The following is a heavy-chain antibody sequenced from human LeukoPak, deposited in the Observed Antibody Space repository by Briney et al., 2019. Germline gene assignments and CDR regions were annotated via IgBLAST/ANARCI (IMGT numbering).Heavy chain of an antibody. CDR2: ISGSGGST. CDR3: ALLPYSSGPNFDY. V-gene: IGHV3-23*01. J-gene: IGHJ4*02. Sequence: SCKASGYTFTSYYMHWVRQAPGKGLEWVSAISGSGGSTYYADSVKGRFTISRDNSKNTLYLQMNSLRAEDTAVYYCALLPYSSGPNFDYWGQGTLVTVSS. CDR1: GYTFTSYY. D-gene: IGHD6-19*01.